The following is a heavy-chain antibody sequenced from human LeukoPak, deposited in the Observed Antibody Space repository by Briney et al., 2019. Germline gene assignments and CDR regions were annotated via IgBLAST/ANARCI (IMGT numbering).Heavy chain of an antibody. CDR3: ARRPRDSSGYYLGAFHA. J-gene: IGHJ3*01. Sequence: GGSLRLSCEASGFTFGSYAMTWVRQAPGKGLDWVSVIGASGADTYYADSVKGRFTISRDNAKNTLYLHMSSLRAEDTAVYFCARRPRDSSGYYLGAFHAWGQGTTVTVSS. CDR1: GFTFGSYA. V-gene: IGHV3-23*01. CDR2: IGASGADT. D-gene: IGHD3-22*01.